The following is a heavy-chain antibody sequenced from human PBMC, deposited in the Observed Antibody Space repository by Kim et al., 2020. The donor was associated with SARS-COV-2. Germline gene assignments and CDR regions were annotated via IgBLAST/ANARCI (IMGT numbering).Heavy chain of an antibody. J-gene: IGHJ6*02. D-gene: IGHD3-10*01. Sequence: ASVKVSCKASGYTFTGYYMHWVRQAPGQGLEWMGRINPNSGGTNYAQKFQGRVTMTRDTSISTAYMELSRLRSDDTAVYYCARFRNLVRGEPYYYGMDVWGQGTTVTVSS. CDR2: INPNSGGT. V-gene: IGHV1-2*06. CDR1: GYTFTGYY. CDR3: ARFRNLVRGEPYYYGMDV.